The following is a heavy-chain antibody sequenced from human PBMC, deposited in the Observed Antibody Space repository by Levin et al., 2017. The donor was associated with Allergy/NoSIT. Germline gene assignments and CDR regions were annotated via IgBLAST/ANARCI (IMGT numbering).Heavy chain of an antibody. D-gene: IGHD5/OR15-5a*01. J-gene: IGHJ6*02. V-gene: IGHV4-30-4*01. CDR2: IYYRGST. CDR3: ARDRQRFRMDV. CDR1: GGSISSGDDY. Sequence: PSETLSLTCTVSGGSISSGDDYWSWIRQPPGKGLEWIGYIYYRGSTYYNPSLKSRVSMSVDTSKNQFSLKLSSVTAADTAVYYCARDRQRFRMDVWGQGTTVTVSS.